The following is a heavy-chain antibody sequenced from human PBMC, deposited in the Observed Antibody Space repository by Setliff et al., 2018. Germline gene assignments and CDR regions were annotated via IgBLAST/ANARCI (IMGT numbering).Heavy chain of an antibody. D-gene: IGHD1-1*01. CDR1: GGSISSRTYY. Sequence: PSETLSLTCNVSGGSISSRTYYWSWIRQPAGKGLEWIGHIYTSWSTNYNPSLKSRVSISVDTSKNQLSLTLSSVTAADTAVYYCVREGYSEYFQDWGRGTLVTVSS. V-gene: IGHV4-61*09. J-gene: IGHJ1*01. CDR2: IYTSWST. CDR3: VREGYSEYFQD.